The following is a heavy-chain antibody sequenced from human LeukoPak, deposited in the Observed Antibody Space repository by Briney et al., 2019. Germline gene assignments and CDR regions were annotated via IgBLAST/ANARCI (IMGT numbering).Heavy chain of an antibody. CDR1: GFTFTSSA. V-gene: IGHV1-58*02. Sequence: SVKVSCKASGFTFTSSAMQWVRQARGQRLEWIGWIVVGSGNTNYAQKFQERVTITRDMSTSTAYMELSSLRSEDTAVYYCAARLSGGHYAFDIWGQGTMVTVSS. CDR3: AARLSGGHYAFDI. J-gene: IGHJ3*02. CDR2: IVVGSGNT. D-gene: IGHD4-23*01.